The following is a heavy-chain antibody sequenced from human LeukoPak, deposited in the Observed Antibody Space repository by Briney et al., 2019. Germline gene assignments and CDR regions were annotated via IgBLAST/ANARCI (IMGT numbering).Heavy chain of an antibody. CDR2: ISSSSSYI. Sequence: GGSLRLSCAASGFTFSSYSMNWVRQAPGKGLEWVSSISSSSSYIYYAGSVKGRFTISRDNAKNSLYLQMNSLRAEDTAVYYCARDGSYYYDSSGYYINWGQGTLVTVSS. CDR3: ARDGSYYYDSSGYYIN. D-gene: IGHD3-22*01. J-gene: IGHJ4*02. CDR1: GFTFSSYS. V-gene: IGHV3-21*01.